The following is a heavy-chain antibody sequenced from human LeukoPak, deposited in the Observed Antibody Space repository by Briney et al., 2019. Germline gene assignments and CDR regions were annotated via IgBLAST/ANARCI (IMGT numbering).Heavy chain of an antibody. D-gene: IGHD1-26*01. J-gene: IGHJ6*03. CDR3: ARVHSGYYYYYMDV. CDR1: NGSISSDTYF. V-gene: IGHV4-61*02. CDR2: IYTSGST. Sequence: TSETLSLTCTVSNGSISSDTYFWSWIRQPAGKGLEWIGRIYTSGSTNYNPSLKSRVTMSVDTSKNQFSLKLSSVTAADTAVYYCARVHSGYYYYYMDVWGKGTTVTISS.